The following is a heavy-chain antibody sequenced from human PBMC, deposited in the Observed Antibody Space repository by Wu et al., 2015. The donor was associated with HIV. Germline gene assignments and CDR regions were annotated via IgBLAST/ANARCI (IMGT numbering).Heavy chain of an antibody. CDR2: ISAYNGNT. CDR3: ARDRHYDILTGYVRGGFDI. Sequence: QVQLVQSGGEVKKPGASVEVSCKAFGYTFTSYGIAWVRQAPGQGLEWMGWISAYNGNTNYAQKLQGRVTMTTDTSTSTAYMDLRSLRSDDTAVYYCARDRHYDILTGYVRGGFDIWGQGTTVTVSS. J-gene: IGHJ3*02. CDR1: GYTFTSYG. D-gene: IGHD3-9*01. V-gene: IGHV1-18*01.